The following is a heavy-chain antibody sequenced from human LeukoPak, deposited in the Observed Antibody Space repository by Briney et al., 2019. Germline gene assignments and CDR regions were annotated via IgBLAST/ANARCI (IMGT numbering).Heavy chain of an antibody. CDR1: GYSFTDYY. V-gene: IGHV1-2*06. D-gene: IGHD5-18*01. J-gene: IGHJ5*02. CDR2: INPNSGGT. CDR3: ARGEYNYGRDWFDP. Sequence: ASVKVSCKASGYSFTDYYMHWVRQAPGQGLEWMGRINPNSGGTNYAQKFQGRVTMTRDTSISTAYMELSRLRSDDTAVYYCARGEYNYGRDWFDPWGQGTLVTVSS.